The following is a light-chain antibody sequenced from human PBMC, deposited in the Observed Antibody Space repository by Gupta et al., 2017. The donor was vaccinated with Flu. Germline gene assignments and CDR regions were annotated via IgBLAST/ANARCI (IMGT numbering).Light chain of an antibody. CDR2: WAS. CDR1: QSVLYSSNNKNY. V-gene: IGKV4-1*01. CDR3: QEYDSTPPYT. J-gene: IGKJ2*01. Sequence: DIVMTQSPDSLAVALGERVTINCRSSQSVLYSSNNKNYLAWYQQRPGQPPKLLIYWASTRESGVSDRFSGSGYGTDFTLTISSRQEEDVAVYYCQEYDSTPPYTFGQGTKMEIK.